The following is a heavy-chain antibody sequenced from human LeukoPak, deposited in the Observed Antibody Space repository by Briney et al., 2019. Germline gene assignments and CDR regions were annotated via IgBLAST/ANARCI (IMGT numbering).Heavy chain of an antibody. D-gene: IGHD2-15*01. CDR3: ARSTKRDIVVVVAATNFDY. CDR1: GDSMTNYY. J-gene: IGHJ4*02. V-gene: IGHV4-39*07. CDR2: IYYSGST. Sequence: SETLSLTCTVSGDSMTNYYWGWIRQPPGKGLEWIGSIYYSGSTYYNPSLKSRVTISVDTSKNQFSLKLSSVTAADTAVYYCARSTKRDIVVVVAATNFDYWGQGTLVTVSS.